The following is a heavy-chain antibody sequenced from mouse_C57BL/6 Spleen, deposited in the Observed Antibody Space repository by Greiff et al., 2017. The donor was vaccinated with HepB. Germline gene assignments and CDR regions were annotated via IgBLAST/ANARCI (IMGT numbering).Heavy chain of an antibody. D-gene: IGHD2-4*01. CDR1: GEKLRREG. V-gene: IGHV1-53*01. J-gene: IGHJ4*01. CDR3: ARSPMITNAMDY. Sequence: GTERGKKGEEVKREGKEEGEKLRREGRKGGKQRAGQGLEGIGKINPRNGGTNYNEKFKSKATLTVDKSSSTAYMQLSSLTSEDSAVYYCARSPMITNAMDYWGQGTSVTVSS. CDR2: INPRNGGT.